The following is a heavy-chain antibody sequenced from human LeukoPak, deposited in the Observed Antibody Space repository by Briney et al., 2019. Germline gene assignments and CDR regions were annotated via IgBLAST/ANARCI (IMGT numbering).Heavy chain of an antibody. CDR2: ISNNGGST. J-gene: IGHJ4*02. CDR1: GFTFSRYS. CDR3: AKDQGWHSSGWLDY. D-gene: IGHD6-19*01. Sequence: GGSLRLSCAASGFTFSRYSMHWVCQAPGKGLEYVSAISNNGGSTYYAKSVKGRFTISRDNSKNTLYLQMGSLRAEDMAVYYCAKDQGWHSSGWLDYWGQGTLVTVSS. V-gene: IGHV3-64*01.